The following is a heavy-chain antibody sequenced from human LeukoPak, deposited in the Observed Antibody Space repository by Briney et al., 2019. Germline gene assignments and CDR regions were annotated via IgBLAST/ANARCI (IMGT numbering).Heavy chain of an antibody. CDR1: GGSISSSSYY. J-gene: IGHJ5*02. CDR2: IYYSGST. CDR3: ARSPLNEGGKRFDP. D-gene: IGHD4-23*01. V-gene: IGHV4-39*01. Sequence: SETLSLTCTVSGGSISSSSYYWGWIRQPPGKGLEWIGSIYYSGSTYYNPSLKSRVTISVDTSKNQFSLKLSSVTAADTAVYYCARSPLNEGGKRFDPWGQGTLVTVSS.